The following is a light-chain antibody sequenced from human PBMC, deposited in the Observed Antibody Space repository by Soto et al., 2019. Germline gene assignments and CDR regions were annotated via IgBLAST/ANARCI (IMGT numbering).Light chain of an antibody. V-gene: IGKV3-20*01. Sequence: EIVLTQSPGTLSLSPGERATLSCRASQSVDSRYFAWFQQKPGQAPRLLIYGASNRATGVPDRFSGSGSGTDFTLTISRLEPADFVVYYCQPYGASPPKCTFGQGTKLEIK. J-gene: IGKJ2*02. CDR2: GAS. CDR3: QPYGASPPKCT. CDR1: QSVDSRY.